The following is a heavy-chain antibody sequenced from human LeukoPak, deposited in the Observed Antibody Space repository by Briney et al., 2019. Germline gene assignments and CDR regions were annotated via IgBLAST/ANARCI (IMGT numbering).Heavy chain of an antibody. V-gene: IGHV3-23*01. J-gene: IGHJ5*02. CDR1: GFTFSSYG. CDR2: ISGSGGST. CDR3: ARGRLLAVVPHGWFDP. D-gene: IGHD3-22*01. Sequence: GGSLRLSCAASGFTFSSYGMSWVRQAPGKGLEWVSAISGSGGSTYYADSVKGRFTISRDNSKNTLYLQMNSLRAEDTAVYYCARGRLLAVVPHGWFDPWGQGTLVTVSS.